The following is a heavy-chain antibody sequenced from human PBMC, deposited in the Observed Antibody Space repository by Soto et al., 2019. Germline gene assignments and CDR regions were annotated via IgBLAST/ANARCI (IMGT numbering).Heavy chain of an antibody. CDR2: ISAYNGNT. J-gene: IGHJ6*03. CDR3: ARDPVVVAATDYYYYYMDV. D-gene: IGHD2-15*01. CDR1: GYTFTSYG. Sequence: GASVKVSCKASGYTFTSYGISWVRQAPGQGLEWMGWISAYNGNTNYAQKLQGRVTMTTDTSTSTAFMELRSLRSDDTAVYYCARDPVVVAATDYYYYYMDVWGKGTTVTVSS. V-gene: IGHV1-18*01.